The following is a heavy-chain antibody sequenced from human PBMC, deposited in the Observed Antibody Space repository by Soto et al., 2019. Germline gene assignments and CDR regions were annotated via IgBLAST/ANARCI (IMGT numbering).Heavy chain of an antibody. J-gene: IGHJ4*02. Sequence: GGSLRLSCAASTFTFSTYSMYWVRQAPGKGLEWVSSISSSSSSIYYADSLRGRFTISRDNAKNTLYLQMNSLRPEDTAVCYCATGPTFYYAYWGQGTLVTVSS. CDR2: ISSSSSSI. CDR3: ATGPTFYYAY. CDR1: TFTFSTYS. V-gene: IGHV3-21*01. D-gene: IGHD3-10*01.